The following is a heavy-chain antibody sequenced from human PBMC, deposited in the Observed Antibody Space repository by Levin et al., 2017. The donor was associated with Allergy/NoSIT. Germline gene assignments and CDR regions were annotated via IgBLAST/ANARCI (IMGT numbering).Heavy chain of an antibody. CDR2: ISYDGSNK. CDR3: SKSGGYCLDGRCYSNY. Sequence: QAGGSLRLSCAASGFTFSDYGMHWVRQAPGKGLEWVTIISYDGSNKYYRDSVKGRFTISRDNSKNMLYLQMNSLRAEDTAVYYCSKSGGYCLDGRCYSNYWGQGTLVTVSS. J-gene: IGHJ4*02. V-gene: IGHV3-30*18. CDR1: GFTFSDYG. D-gene: IGHD2-15*01.